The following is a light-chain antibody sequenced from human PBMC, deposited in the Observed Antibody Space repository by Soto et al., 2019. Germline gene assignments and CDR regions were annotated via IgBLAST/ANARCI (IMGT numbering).Light chain of an antibody. CDR1: QSVSSY. J-gene: IGKJ3*01. CDR2: DAS. CDR3: QQYSTYPFT. V-gene: IGKV3-11*01. Sequence: EIVLTQSPATLSLSPGERATLSCRASQSVSSYLAWYQQKPGQAPRLLIYDASNRATGIPARFSGSGSGTDFTLTISSLEPEDFAVYFCQQYSTYPFTFGPGTKVDVK.